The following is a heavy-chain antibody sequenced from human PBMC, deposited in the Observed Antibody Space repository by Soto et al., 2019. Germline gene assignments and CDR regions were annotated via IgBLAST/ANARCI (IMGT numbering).Heavy chain of an antibody. V-gene: IGHV4-34*01. CDR1: GGSFSGYY. D-gene: IGHD3-10*01. CDR2: INHSGST. Sequence: QVQLQQWGAGLLKPSETLSLTCAVYGGSFSGYYWSWIRQPPGKGLEWIGEINHSGSTNYNPSLKSRVTISVDTSKNQCSLKLSSVTAADTAVYYCARGPVKPLLLWFGELCYYGMDVWGQGTTVTVSS. CDR3: ARGPVKPLLLWFGELCYYGMDV. J-gene: IGHJ6*02.